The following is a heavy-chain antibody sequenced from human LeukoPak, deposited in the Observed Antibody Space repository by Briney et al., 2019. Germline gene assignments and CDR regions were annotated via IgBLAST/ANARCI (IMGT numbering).Heavy chain of an antibody. CDR2: MNPNSGNT. D-gene: IGHD5-12*01. Sequence: ASVKVSCKASGYTFTSYDINWVRQATGQGLEWMGWMNPNSGNTGCAQKFQGRVTMSRNTSISTAYMELSSLRSEDTAVYYCARGYSGYDLDGYYYYYMDVWGKGTTVTVSS. J-gene: IGHJ6*03. CDR1: GYTFTSYD. V-gene: IGHV1-8*01. CDR3: ARGYSGYDLDGYYYYYMDV.